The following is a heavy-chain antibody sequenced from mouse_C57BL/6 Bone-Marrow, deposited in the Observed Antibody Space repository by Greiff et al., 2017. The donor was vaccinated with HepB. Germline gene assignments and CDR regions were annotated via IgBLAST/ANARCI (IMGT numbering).Heavy chain of an antibody. CDR1: EYEFPSHD. CDR3: AMHGGDYYGSSSLYYAMDY. J-gene: IGHJ4*01. D-gene: IGHD1-1*01. V-gene: IGHV5-2*01. CDR2: INSDGGST. Sequence: EVMLVESGGGLVQPGESLKLSCESTEYEFPSHDMSWVRKTPEKRLELVAAINSDGGSTYYPDTMERRFIISRDNTKKTLYLQMSSLRSEDTALYYCAMHGGDYYGSSSLYYAMDYWGQGTSVTVSS.